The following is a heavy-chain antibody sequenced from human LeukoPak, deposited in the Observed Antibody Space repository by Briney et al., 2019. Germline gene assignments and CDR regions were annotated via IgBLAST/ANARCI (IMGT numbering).Heavy chain of an antibody. Sequence: KPSETLSLTCTVSAYSISSAHYWGWIRQPPGQGLEWIGSVYHNGGTYYDPSLKSRVTISVDTSKNQFSLRVNSVTATDTAVYYCARVITAGSYYCDTGGQGTLVTVSA. CDR2: VYHNGGT. J-gene: IGHJ4*02. V-gene: IGHV4-38-2*02. CDR1: AYSISSAHY. CDR3: ARVITAGSYYCDT. D-gene: IGHD1-14*01.